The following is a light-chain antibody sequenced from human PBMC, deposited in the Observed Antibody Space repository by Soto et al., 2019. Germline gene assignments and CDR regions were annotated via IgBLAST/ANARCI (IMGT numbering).Light chain of an antibody. J-gene: IGKJ1*01. CDR2: RVS. Sequence: DVGMTQSPLSLPVTLGQPASISCRSSQSLVNSDGNTYLHWFQQRPGQSPRRLMYRVSNRDSGVPDRFSGSGSGTDFTLRFSRVEAEDVGVYYCMQGTHWPWTFGQGTKVDIK. CDR3: MQGTHWPWT. CDR1: QSLVNSDGNTY. V-gene: IGKV2-30*01.